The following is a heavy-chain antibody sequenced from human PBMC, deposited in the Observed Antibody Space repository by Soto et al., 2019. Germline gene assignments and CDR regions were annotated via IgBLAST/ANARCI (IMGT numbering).Heavy chain of an antibody. V-gene: IGHV4-39*01. J-gene: IGHJ6*02. CDR2: IFYSGTT. D-gene: IGHD2-15*01. Sequence: SETLSLTCTVSGGSISSSSYYWGWIRQPPGMGLEWIGSIFYSGTTYYNPSLKSRVTIFVDTSKNQFSLQLTSVTAADTAVYYCAGGAGSPTYYYGMDVWGQGTTVTVSS. CDR3: AGGAGSPTYYYGMDV. CDR1: GGSISSSSYY.